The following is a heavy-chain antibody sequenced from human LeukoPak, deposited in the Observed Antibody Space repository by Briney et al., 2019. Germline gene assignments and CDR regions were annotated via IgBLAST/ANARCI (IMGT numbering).Heavy chain of an antibody. CDR3: ARVEMATILFDY. D-gene: IGHD5-24*01. CDR2: IYYSGST. Sequence: PSQTLSLTCTVSGGSISSGDCYWSWIRQPPGKGLEWIGYIYYSGSTYYNPSLKSRVTISVDTSKNQFSLKLSSVTAADTAVYYCARVEMATILFDYWGQGTLVTVSS. J-gene: IGHJ4*02. CDR1: GGSISSGDCY. V-gene: IGHV4-30-4*01.